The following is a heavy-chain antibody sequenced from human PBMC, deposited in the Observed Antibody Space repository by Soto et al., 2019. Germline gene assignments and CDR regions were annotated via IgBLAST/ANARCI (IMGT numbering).Heavy chain of an antibody. CDR3: AAAHSGSYGDAFDI. CDR1: GFTFTTSA. V-gene: IGHV1-58*01. J-gene: IGHJ3*02. CDR2: IVVGSGNT. Sequence: QMQLVQSEPEVKKPGTSVKVSCKASGFTFTTSAVQWVRQARGQRLEWIGWIVVGSGNTNYAQKFQERVTITRDMSTSTAYMELSSLRSEDTAVYYCAAAHSGSYGDAFDIWGQGTLVTVSS. D-gene: IGHD1-26*01.